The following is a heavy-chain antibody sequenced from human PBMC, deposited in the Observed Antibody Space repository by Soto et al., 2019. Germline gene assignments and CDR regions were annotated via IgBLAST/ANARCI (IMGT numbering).Heavy chain of an antibody. J-gene: IGHJ6*02. D-gene: IGHD1-1*01. CDR2: IWYDGSNK. Sequence: GGSLRLSCAASGFTFSSYGMHWVRQAPGKGLEWVAVIWYDGSNKYYADSVKGRFTISRDNSKNTLYLQMNSLRAEDTAVYYCARGGPGRDPYYYYYGMDVWGQGTTVTVSS. CDR1: GFTFSSYG. V-gene: IGHV3-33*01. CDR3: ARGGPGRDPYYYYYGMDV.